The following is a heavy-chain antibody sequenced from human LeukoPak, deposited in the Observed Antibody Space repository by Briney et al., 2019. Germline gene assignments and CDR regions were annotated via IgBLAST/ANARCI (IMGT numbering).Heavy chain of an antibody. CDR1: GFTFNNVW. CDR2: IKSKTDGGTR. D-gene: IGHD6-6*01. Sequence: GGSLRLSCAASGFTFNNVWMSWVRQAPGKGLEWVGRIKSKTDGGTRDYAAPVKGRFTISRDDSKNTLYLQMNRLKTEDTAVYYCTTDRPSGEDAFDIWGQGTMVTVSS. J-gene: IGHJ3*02. CDR3: TTDRPSGEDAFDI. V-gene: IGHV3-15*01.